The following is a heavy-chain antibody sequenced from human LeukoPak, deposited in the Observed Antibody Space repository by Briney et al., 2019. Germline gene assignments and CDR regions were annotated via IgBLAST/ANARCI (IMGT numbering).Heavy chain of an antibody. CDR2: IKGDERST. V-gene: IGHV3-74*01. CDR3: VRGQLWSYYHDY. Sequence: GGSLRLSCAASGFTFSSYWLHWVRQAPGKGLVWVSRIKGDERSTNYADSVKGRFTISRDNAKNTVYLEMNSLRAEDTAVYYCVRGQLWSYYHDYWGQGPLVTVSS. D-gene: IGHD5-18*01. J-gene: IGHJ4*02. CDR1: GFTFSSYW.